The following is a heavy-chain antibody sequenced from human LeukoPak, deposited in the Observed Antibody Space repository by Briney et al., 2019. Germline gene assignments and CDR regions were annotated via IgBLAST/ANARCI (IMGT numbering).Heavy chain of an antibody. Sequence: GGSLRLSCAASGFTFSSYGMHWVRQAPGKGLEWVAFIRYDGSNKYYADSVKGRFTISRDNSKNTLYLQMNSLRAEDTAVYYCARALGYSSSWRSSALDYYYYYYMDVWGKGTTVTVSS. CDR1: GFTFSSYG. CDR2: IRYDGSNK. D-gene: IGHD6-13*01. J-gene: IGHJ6*03. V-gene: IGHV3-30*02. CDR3: ARALGYSSSWRSSALDYYYYYYMDV.